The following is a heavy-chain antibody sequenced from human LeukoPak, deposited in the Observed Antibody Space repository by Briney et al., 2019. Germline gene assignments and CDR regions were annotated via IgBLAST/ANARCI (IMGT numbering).Heavy chain of an antibody. V-gene: IGHV4-34*01. D-gene: IGHD5-24*01. Sequence: PSQTLSLTWAVYAGFFSVYYWSWIRQPPGKGMEWIGATNHSGRTNYNPSLKSRVTISVDTSKTQFSLKLGSVTAADTAVYYCARSPGWLHPSYGMDVWGQGTTVTVSS. CDR3: ARSPGWLHPSYGMDV. CDR1: AGFFSVYY. J-gene: IGHJ6*02. CDR2: TNHSGRT.